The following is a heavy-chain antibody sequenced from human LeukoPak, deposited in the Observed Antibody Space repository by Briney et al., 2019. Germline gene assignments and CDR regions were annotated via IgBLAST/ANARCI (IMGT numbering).Heavy chain of an antibody. CDR1: GFTLSTYW. D-gene: IGHD2-15*01. J-gene: IGHJ4*02. Sequence: GGSLRLSCAASGFTLSTYWMSWVRQAPGKGLEWVANINQDGREKYHVDSVKGRFTISRDNAKNSLYLQMNSLRAEDTAVYYCARSLGYCSGGSCFPLDYWGQGTLVTVSS. CDR2: INQDGREK. CDR3: ARSLGYCSGGSCFPLDY. V-gene: IGHV3-7*04.